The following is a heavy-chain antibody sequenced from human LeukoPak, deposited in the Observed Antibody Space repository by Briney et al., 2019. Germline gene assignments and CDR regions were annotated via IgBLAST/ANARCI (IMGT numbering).Heavy chain of an antibody. D-gene: IGHD3-3*01. Sequence: SETLSLTCAVYGGSFSGYYWSWIRQPPGKGLEWIGEINHSGSTNYNPSLKSRVTISVDTSKNQISLKLSSVTAADTAVYYCARVPPFGVVIEAFDIWGQGTMVTVSS. J-gene: IGHJ3*02. V-gene: IGHV4-34*01. CDR2: INHSGST. CDR1: GGSFSGYY. CDR3: ARVPPFGVVIEAFDI.